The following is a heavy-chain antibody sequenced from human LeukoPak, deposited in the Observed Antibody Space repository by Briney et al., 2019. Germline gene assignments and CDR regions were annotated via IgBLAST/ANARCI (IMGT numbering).Heavy chain of an antibody. CDR2: IYYSGST. V-gene: IGHV4-59*01. Sequence: SETLSLTCTVSGGSISSYYWSWIRQPPGKGLEWIGYIYYSGSTNYNPSLKSRVAISVDTSKNQFSLKLSSVTAADTAVYYCARIDFWSGRRGSFSYWGQGTLVTVSS. J-gene: IGHJ4*02. CDR1: GGSISSYY. CDR3: ARIDFWSGRRGSFSY. D-gene: IGHD3-3*01.